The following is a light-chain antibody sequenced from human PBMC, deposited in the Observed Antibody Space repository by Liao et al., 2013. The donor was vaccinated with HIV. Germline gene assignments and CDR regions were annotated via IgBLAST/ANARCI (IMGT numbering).Light chain of an antibody. J-gene: IGLJ2*01. CDR1: ALPNQY. CDR3: QSADSSGTYVL. V-gene: IGLV3-25*03. CDR2: KDS. Sequence: SYVLTQPPSVSVSPGQTARITCSGDALPNQYAYWYQQKPGQAPVLLIYKDSERPSGIPERFSGSSSGTTVTLTISGVQAEDEADYYCQSADSSGTYVLFGGGTKLTVL.